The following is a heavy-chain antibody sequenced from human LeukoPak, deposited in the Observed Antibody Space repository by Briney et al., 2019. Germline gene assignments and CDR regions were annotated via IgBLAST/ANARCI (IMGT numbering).Heavy chain of an antibody. CDR3: ARVKVGRFLEWKMGFDY. J-gene: IGHJ4*02. Sequence: PGGSLRLSCAASGFTFSSYAMPWVRQAPGKGLEWVAVISYDGSNKYYADSVKGRFTISRDNSKNTLYLQMNSLRAEDTAVYYCARVKVGRFLEWKMGFDYWGQGTLVTVSS. D-gene: IGHD3-3*01. CDR1: GFTFSSYA. V-gene: IGHV3-30-3*01. CDR2: ISYDGSNK.